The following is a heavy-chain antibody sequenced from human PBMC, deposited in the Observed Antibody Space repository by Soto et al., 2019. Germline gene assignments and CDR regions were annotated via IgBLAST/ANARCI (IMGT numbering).Heavy chain of an antibody. V-gene: IGHV1-69*13. CDR1: GGTFSSYA. CDR3: ARGSGSYPYNWFDP. J-gene: IGHJ5*02. Sequence: SVEVSCKASGGTFSSYAISWVRQARGQGLEWMGGIIPIFGTANYAQKFQGRVTITADESTSTAYMELSSLRSEDTAVYYCARGSGSYPYNWFDPWGQGTLVTVSS. CDR2: IIPIFGTA. D-gene: IGHD1-26*01.